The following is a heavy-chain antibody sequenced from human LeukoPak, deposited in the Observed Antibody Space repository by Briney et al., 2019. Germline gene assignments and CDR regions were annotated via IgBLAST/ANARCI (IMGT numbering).Heavy chain of an antibody. D-gene: IGHD3-3*01. CDR2: IYYSGST. J-gene: IGHJ6*03. Sequence: PSETLSLTCTVSGGSISSSSYYWGWIRQPPGKGLEWIGSIYYSGSTYYNPSLKSRVTISVDTSKNQFSLKLSSVTAADTAVYYCARIISQAGVVTGNNYYYYYYMDVWGKGTTVTVSS. CDR1: GGSISSSSYY. CDR3: ARIISQAGVVTGNNYYYYYYMDV. V-gene: IGHV4-39*07.